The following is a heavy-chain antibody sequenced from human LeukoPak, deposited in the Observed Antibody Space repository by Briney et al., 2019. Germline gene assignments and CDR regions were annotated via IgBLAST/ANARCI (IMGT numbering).Heavy chain of an antibody. V-gene: IGHV3-7*01. CDR3: ARDMSTGLNYFDY. J-gene: IGHJ4*02. Sequence: GGSLRLSCAASGFSLSNYWMSWVRQAPGKGLEWVANINQDGSDKYYVDSVMGRFTISKDNAKNSVYLQMNSLRAEDTAVYYCARDMSTGLNYFDYWGQGTLVTVSS. CDR1: GFSLSNYW. D-gene: IGHD1-14*01. CDR2: INQDGSDK.